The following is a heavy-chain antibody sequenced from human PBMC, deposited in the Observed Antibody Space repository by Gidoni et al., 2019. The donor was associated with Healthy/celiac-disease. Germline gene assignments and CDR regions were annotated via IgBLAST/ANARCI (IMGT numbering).Heavy chain of an antibody. CDR3: ARMSYYDSSGYYYNDTFDI. V-gene: IGHV5-51*01. J-gene: IGHJ3*02. CDR2: IYPGDSDT. CDR1: GYSFTSYW. D-gene: IGHD3-22*01. Sequence: EVQLVQSGAEVKKPGESLKISCKGSGYSFTSYWIGWVRQMPGKGLEWMGIIYPGDSDTRYSPSFQGQVTISADKSISTAYLQWSSLKASDTAMYYCARMSYYDSSGYYYNDTFDIWGQGTMVTVSS.